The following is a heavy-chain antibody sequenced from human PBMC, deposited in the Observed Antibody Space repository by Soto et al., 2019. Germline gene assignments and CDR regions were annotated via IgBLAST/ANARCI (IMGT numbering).Heavy chain of an antibody. Sequence: PGGSLRLSCAASGFTFSSHWMHWVRQAPGKGLVWVSRINIDGSGTDYTDSVKGRFTISRDNAKNRLYVQMNNLRVDDTAVYHCVRGSSDWNGIDYWGQGTLVTLS. CDR3: VRGSSDWNGIDY. CDR1: GFTFSSHW. V-gene: IGHV3-74*01. CDR2: INIDGSGT. D-gene: IGHD1-1*01. J-gene: IGHJ4*02.